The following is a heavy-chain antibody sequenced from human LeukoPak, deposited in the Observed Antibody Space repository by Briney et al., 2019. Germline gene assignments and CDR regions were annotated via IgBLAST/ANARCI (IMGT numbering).Heavy chain of an antibody. Sequence: SDTLSLTCSVSGASISLYYWSWVRQSAGKQPEWIGRVHTTGTTNYNPSLRSRVSLSVDTFKKQFSLKLKSVTAADTAVYFCARVLGSSGYAGDWRFDLWGRGTLVTVAS. CDR1: GASISLYY. V-gene: IGHV4-4*07. CDR3: ARVLGSSGYAGDWRFDL. D-gene: IGHD3-22*01. CDR2: VHTTGTT. J-gene: IGHJ2*01.